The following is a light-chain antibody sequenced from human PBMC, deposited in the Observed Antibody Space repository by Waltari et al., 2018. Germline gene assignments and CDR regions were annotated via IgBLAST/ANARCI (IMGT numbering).Light chain of an antibody. CDR2: RAS. Sequence: IQLTQSPSTLSASVGDTVTITCRASPSVTNWLAWYQQKPGEAPKLLIYRASSVQGGVSSRFTGSGSGTGFSLTISSLQPEDFATYFCQHFNSFSGTFGQGTKVEMK. CDR3: QHFNSFSGT. V-gene: IGKV1-5*03. J-gene: IGKJ1*01. CDR1: PSVTNW.